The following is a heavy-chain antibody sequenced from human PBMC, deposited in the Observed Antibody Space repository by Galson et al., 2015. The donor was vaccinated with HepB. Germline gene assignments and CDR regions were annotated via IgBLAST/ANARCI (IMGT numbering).Heavy chain of an antibody. D-gene: IGHD6-13*01. Sequence: SLRLSCAASGFTFSSYAMHWVRQAPGKGLEWVAVISYDGSNKYYADSVKGRFTISRDNSKNTLYLQMNSLRAEDTAVYYCAREVGSSSLFPGYYYYMDVWGKGTTVTVSS. CDR3: AREVGSSSLFPGYYYYMDV. J-gene: IGHJ6*03. CDR2: ISYDGSNK. V-gene: IGHV3-30-3*01. CDR1: GFTFSSYA.